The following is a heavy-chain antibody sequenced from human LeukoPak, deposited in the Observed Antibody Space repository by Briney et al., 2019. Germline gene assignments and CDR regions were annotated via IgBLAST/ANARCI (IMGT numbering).Heavy chain of an antibody. CDR2: ISGSGGST. V-gene: IGHV3-23*01. CDR1: GFTFSSYA. D-gene: IGHD2-2*01. Sequence: GGSLRLSCAASGFTFSSYAMSWVRQAPGKGLEWVSAISGSGGSTYYADSVKGRFTISRDNSKNTLYLQMNSLRAEDTAVYYCAKENRYCSSTSCSALIFDYWGQGTLVTVSS. J-gene: IGHJ4*02. CDR3: AKENRYCSSTSCSALIFDY.